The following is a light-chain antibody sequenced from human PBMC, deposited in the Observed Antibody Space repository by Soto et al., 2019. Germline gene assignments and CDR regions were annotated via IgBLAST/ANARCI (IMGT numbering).Light chain of an antibody. CDR1: SSNIGNNA. Sequence: QSVVTQPPSLSEAPRQRVTISCSGSSSNIGNNAVHWYQQLPGRAPKLLIYYDDLLPSGVSDRFSGSKSGTSASLAISGLQSEDEAHCYCAVWDDSLKGVVFGGGTKLTVL. CDR3: AVWDDSLKGVV. J-gene: IGLJ2*01. V-gene: IGLV1-36*01. CDR2: YDD.